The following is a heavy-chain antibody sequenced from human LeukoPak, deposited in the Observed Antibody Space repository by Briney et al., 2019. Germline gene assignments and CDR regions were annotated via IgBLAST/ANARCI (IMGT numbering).Heavy chain of an antibody. J-gene: IGHJ5*02. CDR3: AVGDIVVVPAAMAWFDP. CDR2: IIPIFGTA. Sequence: SVKVSCKASGGTFSSYAISWVRQALGQGLEWMGGIIPIFGTANYAQKFQGRVTITTDESTSTAYMELSSLRSEDTAVYYCAVGDIVVVPAAMAWFDPWGQGTLVTVSS. D-gene: IGHD2-2*01. CDR1: GGTFSSYA. V-gene: IGHV1-69*05.